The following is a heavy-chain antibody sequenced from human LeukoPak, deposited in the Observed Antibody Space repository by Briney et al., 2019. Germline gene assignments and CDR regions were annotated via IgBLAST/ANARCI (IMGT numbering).Heavy chain of an antibody. CDR3: ARVTRQAYFDY. Sequence: SETLSLTCTVSGGSISSYYWSWIRQPPGKGLEWIGYIYYSGSTNYNPSLKSRVTISVDTSKNQFSLKLSSVTAADTAVYYCARVTRQAYFDYWGQGTLVTVPS. V-gene: IGHV4-59*01. CDR2: IYYSGST. J-gene: IGHJ4*02. CDR1: GGSISSYY. D-gene: IGHD3-16*01.